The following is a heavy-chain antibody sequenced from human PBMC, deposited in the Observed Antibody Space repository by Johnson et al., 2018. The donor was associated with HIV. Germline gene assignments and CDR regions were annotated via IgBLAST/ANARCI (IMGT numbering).Heavy chain of an antibody. V-gene: IGHV3-30*02. CDR1: GFTFSSYG. Sequence: QVQLVESGGGLVQPGGSLRLSCAASGFTFSSYGMHWVRQAPGKGLEWVAVIWYDGSNNYYADSVKGRFTISRDNSKNTLYLQMNSLRAEDTAVYYCAKDVGNYWPNAFDVWGQGTMLTVSS. J-gene: IGHJ3*01. D-gene: IGHD3-22*01. CDR3: AKDVGNYWPNAFDV. CDR2: IWYDGSNN.